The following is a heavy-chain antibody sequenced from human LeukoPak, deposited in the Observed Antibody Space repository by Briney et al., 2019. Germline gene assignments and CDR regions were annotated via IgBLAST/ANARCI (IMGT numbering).Heavy chain of an antibody. CDR1: GFTFSSYG. D-gene: IGHD3-16*01. J-gene: IGHJ4*02. CDR2: IWYDGSNK. Sequence: GGSLRLSCAAYGFTFSSYGMHWVRQAPGNGLEWVAVIWYDGSNKYYADSVKGRFTISRDNSKNTLYLQMNSLRAEDTAVYYCASMGGSRDYWGQGTLVTVSS. V-gene: IGHV3-33*01. CDR3: ASMGGSRDY.